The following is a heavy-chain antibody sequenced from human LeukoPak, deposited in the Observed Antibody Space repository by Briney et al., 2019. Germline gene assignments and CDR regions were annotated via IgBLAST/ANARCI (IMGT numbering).Heavy chain of an antibody. V-gene: IGHV7-4-1*02. CDR2: INTNTGNP. CDR1: GYTFTSYA. Sequence: ASVKVSCKASGYTFTSYAMNWVRQAPGQGLEWMGWINTNTGNPTYAQGFTGRFVFSLDTSVSTAYLQISSLKAEDTAVYYCARVTYYDILTDSGDYGMDVRGQGTTVTVSS. D-gene: IGHD3-9*01. J-gene: IGHJ6*02. CDR3: ARVTYYDILTDSGDYGMDV.